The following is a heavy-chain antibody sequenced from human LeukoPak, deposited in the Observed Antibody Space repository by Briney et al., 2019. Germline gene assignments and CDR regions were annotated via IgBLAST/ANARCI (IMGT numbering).Heavy chain of an antibody. V-gene: IGHV3-23*01. D-gene: IGHD3-22*01. CDR1: GFAFSSYA. J-gene: IGHJ4*02. CDR3: AKNWNHYHDSGGYYLRHCDN. CDR2: ITGGGGRT. Sequence: GGSLRLSRAASGFAFSSYAMTWVRQAPGKRLKGVSAITGGGGRTYYADSGEGRFTISRDNSENTLFLQMNTLSAEDTAVYYCAKNWNHYHDSGGYYLRHCDNWGQGTLVTVSS.